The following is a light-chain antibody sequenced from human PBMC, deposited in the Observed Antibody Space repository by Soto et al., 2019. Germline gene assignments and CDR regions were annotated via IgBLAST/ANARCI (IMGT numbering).Light chain of an antibody. CDR1: SSDVGGYKY. CDR3: SSYTSSSTRV. V-gene: IGLV2-14*03. CDR2: DIR. Sequence: QSVLTQPASVSGSPGQSITISCTGTSSDVGGYKYVSWYQQHPGKAPKLMIYDIRNRPSGVSNRFSGSKSGNTASLTISGPQAEDEADYYCSSYTSSSTRVFGTGTKLTVL. J-gene: IGLJ1*01.